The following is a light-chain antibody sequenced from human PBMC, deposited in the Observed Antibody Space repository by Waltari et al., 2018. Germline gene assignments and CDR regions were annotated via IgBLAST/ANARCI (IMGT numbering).Light chain of an antibody. CDR2: EVT. V-gene: IGLV2-23*02. CDR3: CSFAGSTTVI. CDR1: SSDVGVFHL. J-gene: IGLJ2*01. Sequence: QSALTQPASVSGSPGQSITLSCPGTSSDVGVFHLVSWYQQHPGEVPKLMIYEVTKRPSGISNRFSASKSGNTASLTISGLQAEDEADYYCCSFAGSTTVIFGGGTRLTVL.